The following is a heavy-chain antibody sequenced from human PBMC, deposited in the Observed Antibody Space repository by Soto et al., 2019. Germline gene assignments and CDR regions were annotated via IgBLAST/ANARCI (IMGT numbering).Heavy chain of an antibody. CDR1: GFTFSRYG. CDR3: ARDPSEGRVGNWFES. D-gene: IGHD2-2*01. V-gene: IGHV3-21*06. J-gene: IGHJ5*01. CDR2: ISSSTSYV. Sequence: PGGSLRLSCAASGFTFSRYGMNWLRQAPGKGLEWVASISSSTSYVYYADSVKGRFSTSRDNAKNILYLEMYALGTEDTAVYYCARDPSEGRVGNWFESWGQGTQVTVSS.